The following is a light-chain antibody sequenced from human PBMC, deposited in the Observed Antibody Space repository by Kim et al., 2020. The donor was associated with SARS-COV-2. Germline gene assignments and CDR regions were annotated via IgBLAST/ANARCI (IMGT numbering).Light chain of an antibody. J-gene: IGLJ3*02. CDR1: SGSIASNY. CDR3: QPYDSSHHWV. V-gene: IGLV6-57*02. CDR2: EDN. Sequence: NFMLTQPHSVSESPGKTVTISCTGSSGSIASNYVQWYQQRPGSAPTTVIYEDNQRPSGVPDRFSGSIDSSSNSASLTISGLKTEDEADYYCQPYDSSHHWVFGGGTQLTVL.